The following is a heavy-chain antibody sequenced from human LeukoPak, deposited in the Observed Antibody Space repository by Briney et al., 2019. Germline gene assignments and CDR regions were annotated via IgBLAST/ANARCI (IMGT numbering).Heavy chain of an antibody. J-gene: IGHJ4*02. CDR3: AREETPMVHDY. Sequence: GGSLRLSCAASRFTFSTYTMNWVRQAPGKGLEWVLSITRSSRYIYYADSVKGRFTISRDNAKNSLYLQMNSLRAEDTAVYYCAREETPMVHDYWGQGTLVTVSS. D-gene: IGHD5-18*01. CDR2: ITRSSRYI. V-gene: IGHV3-21*01. CDR1: RFTFSTYT.